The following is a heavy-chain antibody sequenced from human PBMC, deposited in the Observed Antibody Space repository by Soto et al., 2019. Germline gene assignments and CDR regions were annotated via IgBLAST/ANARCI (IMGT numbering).Heavy chain of an antibody. D-gene: IGHD1-20*01. Sequence: QVQLVESGGGVVQPGRSLRLSCAASGFTFSSYAMHWVRQAPGKGLEWVAVISYDGSNKYYADSVKGRFTISRDNSKNTLYLQMNSLRAEDTAVYYCARDLSITGNRRRYYYYGMDVWGQGTTVTVSS. CDR1: GFTFSSYA. V-gene: IGHV3-30-3*01. CDR2: ISYDGSNK. CDR3: ARDLSITGNRRRYYYYGMDV. J-gene: IGHJ6*02.